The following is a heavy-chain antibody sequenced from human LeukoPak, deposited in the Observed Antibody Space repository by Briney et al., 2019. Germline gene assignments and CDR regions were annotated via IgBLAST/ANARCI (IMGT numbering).Heavy chain of an antibody. D-gene: IGHD4-17*01. Sequence: SETLSLTCAVSGYSISSGYYWGWIRQPPGKGLEWIGSIYHSGSTYCNPSLKSRVTISVDTSKNQFSLKLSSVTAADTAVYYCAGSIGRTVKDFDYWGQGTLVTVSS. CDR2: IYHSGST. J-gene: IGHJ4*02. CDR3: AGSIGRTVKDFDY. CDR1: GYSISSGYY. V-gene: IGHV4-38-2*01.